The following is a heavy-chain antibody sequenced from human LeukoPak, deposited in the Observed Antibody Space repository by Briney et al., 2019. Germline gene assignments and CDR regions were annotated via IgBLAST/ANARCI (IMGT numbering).Heavy chain of an antibody. CDR3: ARGLVPKWELPHY. CDR2: VYTSGST. V-gene: IGHV4-4*07. D-gene: IGHD1-26*01. Sequence: SETLSLTCSVSGASISLYYWSWIRQPAGKRLEWIGRVYTSGSTNFNPSLKSRVTMSVDTSKSQFSLKLSSVTAADTAVYYCARGLVPKWELPHYWGQGTLVTVSS. J-gene: IGHJ4*02. CDR1: GASISLYY.